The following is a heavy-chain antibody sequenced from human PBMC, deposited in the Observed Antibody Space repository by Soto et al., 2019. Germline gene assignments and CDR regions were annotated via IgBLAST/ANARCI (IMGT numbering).Heavy chain of an antibody. J-gene: IGHJ6*02. V-gene: IGHV3-74*01. CDR1: GLSFNIYW. Sequence: EVQLVKSGGGLVEPGGSLRLSCAASGLSFNIYWMHWVRQVPGKGLVWLARINSDGSHTIYVDSVKGRFTISRDNAKSTVFLQMDSLRDEDTGVYYCAGGMAGLDVWGQGTTVTVSS. CDR2: INSDGSHT. CDR3: AGGMAGLDV.